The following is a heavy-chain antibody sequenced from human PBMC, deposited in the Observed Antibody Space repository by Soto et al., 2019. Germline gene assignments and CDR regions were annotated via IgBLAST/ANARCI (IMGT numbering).Heavy chain of an antibody. CDR3: ARDYYGMDV. CDR1: GGSISSGGYS. Sequence: SETLSLTCTASGGSISSGGYSWTWIRQSPGKGLEWIGYTYQSGSSYYNPSLKSRVTISVDRSKNQFSLNLTSVTAADTAVYYCARDYYGMDVWGQGTTATVSS. V-gene: IGHV4-30-2*06. J-gene: IGHJ6*02. CDR2: TYQSGSS.